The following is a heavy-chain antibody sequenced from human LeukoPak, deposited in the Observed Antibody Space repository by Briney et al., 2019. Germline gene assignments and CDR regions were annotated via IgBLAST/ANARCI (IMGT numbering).Heavy chain of an antibody. CDR2: IYYSAST. D-gene: IGHD3-10*01. Sequence: SETLSLTCTVSGVSISSGTYYWSWIRQHPGKGLEWIRYIYYSASTSYHPSLKVRVTISLEASENQFYLKLSSVTAADTAMYYCARAPYGSGSYYYPYWGQGTLVTVSS. CDR1: GVSISSGTYY. J-gene: IGHJ4*02. CDR3: ARAPYGSGSYYYPY. V-gene: IGHV4-31*03.